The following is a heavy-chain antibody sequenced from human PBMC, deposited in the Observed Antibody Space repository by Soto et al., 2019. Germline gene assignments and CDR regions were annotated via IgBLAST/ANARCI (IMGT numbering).Heavy chain of an antibody. D-gene: IGHD6-13*01. CDR1: GFTVSSNY. J-gene: IGHJ4*02. CDR3: ARSSNSIAAAGTGFDY. Sequence: GGSLRLSCAASGFTVSSNYMSWVRQAPGKGLEWVSVIYSGGSTYYADSVKGRFTISRDNSKNALYLQMNSLRAEDTAVYYCARSSNSIAAAGTGFDYWGQGTLVTVSS. V-gene: IGHV3-53*01. CDR2: IYSGGST.